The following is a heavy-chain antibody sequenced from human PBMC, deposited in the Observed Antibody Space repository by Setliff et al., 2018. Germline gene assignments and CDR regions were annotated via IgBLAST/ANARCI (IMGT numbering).Heavy chain of an antibody. CDR3: ARDLDYQYYYDSSGRDAFDI. D-gene: IGHD3-22*01. J-gene: IGHJ3*02. Sequence: ASVKVSCKASGYTFTSYAMHWVRQAPGQRLEWMGWINAGNGNTKYSQKFQGRVTMTTDTSTSTAYMELRSLRSDDTAVYYCARDLDYQYYYDSSGRDAFDIWGQGTMVTVSS. CDR1: GYTFTSYA. CDR2: INAGNGNT. V-gene: IGHV1-3*01.